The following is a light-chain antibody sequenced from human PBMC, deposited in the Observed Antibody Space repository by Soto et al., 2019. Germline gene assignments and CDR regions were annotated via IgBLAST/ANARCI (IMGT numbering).Light chain of an antibody. J-gene: IGKJ1*01. CDR1: QSVSSSY. CDR3: QQYGSSPKT. Sequence: EIVLTQSPGTLSLSPGERATLSRRASQSVSSSYLAWYQQKPGQAPRLLIYDASSRATGIPDRFSGSGSGTDFTLTISRLEPEDFAVYYCQQYGSSPKTFGQGTKVDIK. CDR2: DAS. V-gene: IGKV3-20*01.